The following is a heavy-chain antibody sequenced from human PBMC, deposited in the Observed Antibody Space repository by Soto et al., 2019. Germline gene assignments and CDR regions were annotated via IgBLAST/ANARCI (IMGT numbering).Heavy chain of an antibody. V-gene: IGHV4-59*01. J-gene: IGHJ6*02. Sequence: SVTLSLTCTVSGGSISSYYWSLIRQPPGKGLEWIGYIYYSGITNYNPSLKSRVTISVDTSKNQFSLKLSSVTAADTAVYYCARYKSNYYYGMDVWGQGTTVT. D-gene: IGHD1-20*01. CDR3: ARYKSNYYYGMDV. CDR1: GGSISSYY. CDR2: IYYSGIT.